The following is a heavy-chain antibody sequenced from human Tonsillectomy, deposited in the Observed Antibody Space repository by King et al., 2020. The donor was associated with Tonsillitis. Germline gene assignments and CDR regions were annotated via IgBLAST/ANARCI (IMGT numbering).Heavy chain of an antibody. CDR2: ISTYNGNT. J-gene: IGHJ6*02. CDR1: GYTFTSYG. V-gene: IGHV1-18*04. Sequence: QLVQSGAEVKKPGASVKVSCKASGYTFTSYGISWVRLAPGQGLEWMGWISTYNGNTNFAQKLRGRLTMTTDTSTSTAYMELRSLRSADTAVYYCARAGDYDSSGYSYFYYHSMDAWGQGTTVTVSS. D-gene: IGHD3-22*01. CDR3: ARAGDYDSSGYSYFYYHSMDA.